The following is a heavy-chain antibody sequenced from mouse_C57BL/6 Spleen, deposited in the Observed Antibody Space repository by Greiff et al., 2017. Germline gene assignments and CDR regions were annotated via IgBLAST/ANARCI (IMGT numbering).Heavy chain of an antibody. CDR1: GYSFTDYN. V-gene: IGHV1-39*01. D-gene: IGHD1-1*01. CDR2: INPNYGTN. J-gene: IGHJ1*03. Sequence: VQLQQSGPELVQPGASVKISCKASGYSFTDYNMNWVKQSNGKSLEWIGVINPNYGTNSYNQKVKGKATLTLDQSSSTAYMQLTSLTSEDSAVYYFARSYYYGSSYGGYFDVWGTGTTVTVSS. CDR3: ARSYYYGSSYGGYFDV.